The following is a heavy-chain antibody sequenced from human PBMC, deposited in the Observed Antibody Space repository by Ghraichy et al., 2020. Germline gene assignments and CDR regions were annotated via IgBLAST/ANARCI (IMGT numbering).Heavy chain of an antibody. CDR1: GFTVSSNY. CDR2: IYSGGST. D-gene: IGHD2-2*02. CDR3: ARVRDCSSTSCYTSYYGMDV. Sequence: GESLNISCAASGFTVSSNYMSWVRQAPGKGLEWVSVIYSGGSTYYADSVKGRFTISRDNSKNTLYLQMNSLRAEDTAVYYCARVRDCSSTSCYTSYYGMDVWGQGTTVTVSS. V-gene: IGHV3-53*01. J-gene: IGHJ6*02.